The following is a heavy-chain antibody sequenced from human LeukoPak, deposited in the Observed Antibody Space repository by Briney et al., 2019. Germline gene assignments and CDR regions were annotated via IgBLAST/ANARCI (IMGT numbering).Heavy chain of an antibody. D-gene: IGHD3-10*01. J-gene: IGHJ6*03. V-gene: IGHV4-39*07. CDR1: GGSISSSSYY. Sequence: SETLSLTCTVSGGSISSSSYYWGWIRQPPGKGLEWIGSIYYSGSTYYNPSLKSRVTISVDTSKNQFSLKLSSVTAADTAVYYCARGLWDYGSGSPYYYYYMDVWGKGTTVTISS. CDR3: ARGLWDYGSGSPYYYYYMDV. CDR2: IYYSGST.